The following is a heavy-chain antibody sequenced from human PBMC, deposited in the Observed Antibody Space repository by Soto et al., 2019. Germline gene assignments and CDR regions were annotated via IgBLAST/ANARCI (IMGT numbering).Heavy chain of an antibody. CDR3: ARRGKKSFYYYMDV. CDR1: CCAISSYY. J-gene: IGHJ6*03. V-gene: IGHV4-59*08. CDR2: VFSSGST. Sequence: SGTLSLSCTFSCCAISSYYWTWVRQSPGKGLEWIGYVFSSGSTNYNPSLESRVTLSLDTSKNQFSLKVFSVTAADTAVYYCARRGKKSFYYYMDVWGKGTTVTVSS.